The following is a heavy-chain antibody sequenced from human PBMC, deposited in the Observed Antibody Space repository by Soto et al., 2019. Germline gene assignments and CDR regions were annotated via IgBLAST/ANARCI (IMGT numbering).Heavy chain of an antibody. J-gene: IGHJ1*01. D-gene: IGHD2-15*01. Sequence: QVQLVQSGAEVKKPGASVKVSCKTSGYTFTGYGVSWVRQAPGQGLGWLGWISAYNGSTNYAQRFQGRATMTTDTSTTTVYMELRSLRSDDTAIYYCARALYCSDGTCYHPGFFRHWGQGTLVTVSS. V-gene: IGHV1-18*01. CDR1: GYTFTGYG. CDR3: ARALYCSDGTCYHPGFFRH. CDR2: ISAYNGST.